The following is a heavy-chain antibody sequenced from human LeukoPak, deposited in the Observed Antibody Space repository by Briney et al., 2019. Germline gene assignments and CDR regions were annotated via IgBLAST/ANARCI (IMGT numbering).Heavy chain of an antibody. CDR1: GYSFTSYW. CDR3: ARQVPGYCSSTSCLDAFDI. V-gene: IGHV5-51*01. CDR2: IYPGDSDT. J-gene: IGHJ3*02. Sequence: GESLKISCKGSGYSFTSYWIGCVRQMPGKGLEWMGIIYPGDSDTRYSPSFQGQVTISADKSISNAYLQLSSLKASDTAMYDSARQVPGYCSSTSCLDAFDIWGQGTMVTVSS. D-gene: IGHD2-2*01.